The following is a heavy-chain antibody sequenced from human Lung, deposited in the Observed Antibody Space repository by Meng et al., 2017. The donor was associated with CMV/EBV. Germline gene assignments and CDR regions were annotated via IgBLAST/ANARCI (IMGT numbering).Heavy chain of an antibody. J-gene: IGHJ4*02. CDR3: ARGNGWRFDY. V-gene: IGHV7-4-1*01. Sequence: VKLLQLGSGLKKPGDPVKVSCQAAGYTFTSSSMNWVRHAPGQGLEWMGWININTGNPTYAQGFTGRFVFSLDTSVSTAYLQIDSLKADDTAVYYCARGNGWRFDYWGQGTLVTVSS. D-gene: IGHD6-19*01. CDR2: ININTGNP. CDR1: GYTFTSSS.